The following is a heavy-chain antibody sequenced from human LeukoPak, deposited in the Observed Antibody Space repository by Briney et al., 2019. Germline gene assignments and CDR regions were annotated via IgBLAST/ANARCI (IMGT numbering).Heavy chain of an antibody. CDR1: GGSISSSSYY. V-gene: IGHV4-39*01. Sequence: SETLSLTCTVSGGSISSSSYYWGWIRQPPGKGLEWIGSIYYSGSTYYNPSLKSRVTISVDTSNNQFSLKLSSVTAADTAVYYCARHPTKGRYFDWLFSWGQGTLVTVSS. CDR2: IYYSGST. D-gene: IGHD3-9*01. CDR3: ARHPTKGRYFDWLFS. J-gene: IGHJ5*01.